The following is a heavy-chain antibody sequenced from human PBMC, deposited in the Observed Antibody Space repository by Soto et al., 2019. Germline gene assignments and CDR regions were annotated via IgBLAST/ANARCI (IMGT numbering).Heavy chain of an antibody. CDR1: GYSFTSLW. V-gene: IGHV5-10-1*01. CDR3: ASEKSSGNYYYYYGMDV. J-gene: IGHJ6*02. CDR2: TDPSDSYT. Sequence: ESLKISCEGSGYSFTSLWISWVRQMPGKGLEWMGRTDPSDSYTNYSPSFQCNVTISADKSISTAYLQWSSLKASDTAMYYCASEKSSGNYYYYYGMDVWGQGTTVIVSS. D-gene: IGHD1-26*01.